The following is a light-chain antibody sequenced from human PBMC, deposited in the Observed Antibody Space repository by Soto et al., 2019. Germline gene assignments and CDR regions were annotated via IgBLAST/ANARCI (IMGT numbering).Light chain of an antibody. J-gene: IGKJ1*01. Sequence: EIVLTQSPDTLSLSPGEGATLSCRASQSVTSSYLAWYQQKVGQAPRLLIYGASSRATGIPDRFSGSGSGTDFTLTISRLEPEDLAVYYCQQYGGSPRTCGQGTKVEIK. CDR2: GAS. CDR1: QSVTSSY. CDR3: QQYGGSPRT. V-gene: IGKV3-20*01.